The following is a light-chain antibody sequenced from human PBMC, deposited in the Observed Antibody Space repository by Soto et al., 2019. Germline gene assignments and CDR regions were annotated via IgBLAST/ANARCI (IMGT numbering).Light chain of an antibody. CDR2: GAS. CDR3: QQYGSSP. V-gene: IGKV3-20*01. J-gene: IGKJ5*01. CDR1: QSVSSSY. Sequence: EVVLPQSPDTLSLSPGERATLSFRASQSVSSSYLAWHQQKPGQAPRLLIYGASSRATGIPDRFSGSGSGTDFTLTISRLEPEDFAVYYCQQYGSSPFGQGTRLE.